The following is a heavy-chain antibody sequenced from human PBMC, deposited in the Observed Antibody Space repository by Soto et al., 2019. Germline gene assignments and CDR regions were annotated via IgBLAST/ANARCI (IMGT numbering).Heavy chain of an antibody. J-gene: IGHJ6*02. CDR1: GFTFSSYW. Sequence: GGSLRLSRAASGFTFSSYWMYWVRQAPGKGLVWVSRIDSDGSTTSYADSVKGRFTISRDNAKNTLYLQMNSLRAEDTAVYYCARVGLPYGMDVWGQGTTVTVSS. CDR3: ARVGLPYGMDV. D-gene: IGHD5-12*01. V-gene: IGHV3-74*01. CDR2: IDSDGSTT.